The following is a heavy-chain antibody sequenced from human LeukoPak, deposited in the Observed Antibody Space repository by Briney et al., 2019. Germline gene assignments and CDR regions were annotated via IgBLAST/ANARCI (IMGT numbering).Heavy chain of an antibody. Sequence: PETLSLTCTVSGGSISYYFWSWIRQPPGKGLEWIAYIYYTGGTDYNPSLRSRVTISVDTSKNHFSPQLSSVTAADTAVYYCARHERNGGYYDYWGQGTLVTVSS. V-gene: IGHV4-59*08. J-gene: IGHJ4*02. CDR1: GGSISYYF. D-gene: IGHD3-22*01. CDR3: ARHERNGGYYDY. CDR2: IYYTGGT.